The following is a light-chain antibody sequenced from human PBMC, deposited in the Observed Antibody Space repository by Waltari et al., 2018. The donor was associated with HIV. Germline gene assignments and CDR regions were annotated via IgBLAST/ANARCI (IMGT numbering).Light chain of an antibody. J-gene: IGKJ2*01. CDR3: QQYYSTPYT. CDR1: QSALYSSNNKNY. Sequence: DIVMTQAPDFLAVSLGERATIKCKYSQSALYSSNNKNYLAWYQQKQGQPPKLLIYWASTRESGVPDRFSGSGSGTDFTLTISSRQAEDVAVYYCQQYYSTPYTFGQGTKLEIK. V-gene: IGKV4-1*01. CDR2: WAS.